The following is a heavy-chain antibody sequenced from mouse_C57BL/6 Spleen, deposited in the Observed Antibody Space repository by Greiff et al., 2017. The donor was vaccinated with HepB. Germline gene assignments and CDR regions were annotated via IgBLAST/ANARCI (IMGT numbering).Heavy chain of an antibody. CDR2: IYPGSGST. V-gene: IGHV1-55*01. J-gene: IGHJ2*01. Sequence: QVQLQQPGAELVKPGASVKMSCKASGYTFTSYWITWVKQRPGQGLEWIGDIYPGSGSTNYNEKFKSKATLTGDTSSSTAYMHLSILTSEDSAVDYCARWGDYFDYLGQGTTLTVSS. CDR1: GYTFTSYW. CDR3: ARWGDYFDY.